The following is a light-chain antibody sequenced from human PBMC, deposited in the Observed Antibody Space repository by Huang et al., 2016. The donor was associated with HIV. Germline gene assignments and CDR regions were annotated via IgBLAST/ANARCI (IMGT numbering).Light chain of an antibody. CDR2: KTS. V-gene: IGKV1-5*03. CDR3: QQYNSYPWT. Sequence: DIKLTQYPSTLSASVGDRVTITCRASQGVSNWLAWYQQRPGKAPNLMIYKTSSLESGVPSSVSGICSGTVFALTISSLQPDDFATYYCQQYNSYPWTFGQGTRVDIK. J-gene: IGKJ1*01. CDR1: QGVSNW.